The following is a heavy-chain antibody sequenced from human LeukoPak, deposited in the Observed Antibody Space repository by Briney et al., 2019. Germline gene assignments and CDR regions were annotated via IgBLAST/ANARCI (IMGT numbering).Heavy chain of an antibody. CDR1: GFIFTPYA. V-gene: IGHV3-64D*06. D-gene: IGHD5-18*01. CDR3: VRHTDSSYPD. Sequence: PGGSLRLSCSASGFIFTPYAMHWVRQAPGKGLEYVSAISSDGGGTYYTDSVKGRFTISRDNSKSTLYLQMSSLRPEDTAVYYCVRHTDSSYPDWGQGTLVTVSS. CDR2: ISSDGGGT. J-gene: IGHJ4*02.